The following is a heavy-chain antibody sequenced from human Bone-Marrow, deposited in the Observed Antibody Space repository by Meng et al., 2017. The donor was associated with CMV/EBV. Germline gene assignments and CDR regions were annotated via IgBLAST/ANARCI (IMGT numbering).Heavy chain of an antibody. CDR2: ITTYNDNR. CDR1: GYDFLNHG. CDR3: ARRLPSVEGGKAFAY. J-gene: IGHJ4*02. Sequence: ASVKVSCKVSGYDFLNHGISWVRQTPGQGLEWMGWITTYNDNRNYGEKFQDRLSLTTDTSTSRADMELRSLTYDDTAVYYCARRLPSVEGGKAFAYWGQGNLVNVSS. D-gene: IGHD5/OR15-5a*01. V-gene: IGHV1-18*01.